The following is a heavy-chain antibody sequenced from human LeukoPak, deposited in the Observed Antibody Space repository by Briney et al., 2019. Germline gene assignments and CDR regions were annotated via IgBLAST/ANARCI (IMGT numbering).Heavy chain of an antibody. CDR2: IKEDGTDK. V-gene: IGHV3-7*01. D-gene: IGHD6-19*01. CDR3: ARDRGWFTFDY. Sequence: GGSLRLSCEASGFTFSDSWMTWVRQAPGKGLEWVAHIKEDGTDKNYVDSVKGRFTISRDNAKKSLFLQMNSLRVEDTALYYCARDRGWFTFDYWGQGTLVTVSS. J-gene: IGHJ4*02. CDR1: GFTFSDSW.